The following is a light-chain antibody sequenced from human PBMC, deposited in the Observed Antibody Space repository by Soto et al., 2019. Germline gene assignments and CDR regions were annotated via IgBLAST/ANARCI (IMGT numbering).Light chain of an antibody. V-gene: IGLV2-14*01. J-gene: IGLJ1*01. CDR1: SSDVGGYNY. Sequence: QSVLTQPASVSGSPGQSITISCTGTSSDVGGYNYVSWYQQHPGKAPKLMIYDVSNRPSGVSNRFSGSKSGNTASLTISGLQDEDEADYYCRSYTSSSTFYVCGTGTQLTVL. CDR3: RSYTSSSTFYV. CDR2: DVS.